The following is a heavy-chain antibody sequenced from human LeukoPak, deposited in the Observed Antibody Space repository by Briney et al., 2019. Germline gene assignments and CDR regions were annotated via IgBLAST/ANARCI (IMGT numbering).Heavy chain of an antibody. V-gene: IGHV3-21*01. D-gene: IGHD5-24*01. Sequence: PGGSLRLSCAASGITFNSYTMNWVRQAPGKGLEWVSSISSSSSYIYYAASVKGRFTISRDNAKNSLYLQMNRLRAEDTAVYYCARGPGERWLQFSLRKLYFDYWGQGTLVTVSS. CDR1: GITFNSYT. CDR2: ISSSSSYI. CDR3: ARGPGERWLQFSLRKLYFDY. J-gene: IGHJ4*02.